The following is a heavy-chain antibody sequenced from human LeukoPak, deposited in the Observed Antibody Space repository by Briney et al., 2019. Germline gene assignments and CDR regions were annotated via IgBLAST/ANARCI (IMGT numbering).Heavy chain of an antibody. CDR3: ASYCSSTSCYGGGVY. J-gene: IGHJ4*02. V-gene: IGHV4-39*01. Sequence: PSETLSLTCTVSGGSISSSNYYWAWIRQPPGKGLEWIGSIYYSGTIYYNPSLKSRVTISVDTSKNQFSPKLSSVTAADTAVYYCASYCSSTSCYGGGVYWGQGTLVTVSS. CDR2: IYYSGTI. D-gene: IGHD2-2*01. CDR1: GGSISSSNYY.